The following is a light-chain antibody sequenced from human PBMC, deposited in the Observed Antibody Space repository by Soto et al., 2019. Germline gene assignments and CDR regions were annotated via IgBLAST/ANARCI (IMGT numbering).Light chain of an antibody. J-gene: IGKJ1*01. CDR2: GAS. CDR3: QQYDSSPRT. V-gene: IGKV3-20*01. CDR1: QSVSSSY. Sequence: EIVLTQSPGTLSLSPGERATLSCRASQSVSSSYLAWYQQKPGQAPRLLMYGASSRATGIPDRFSGSGSGTDFTLTISRLEPEDFAVYYCQQYDSSPRTFCQGTKV.